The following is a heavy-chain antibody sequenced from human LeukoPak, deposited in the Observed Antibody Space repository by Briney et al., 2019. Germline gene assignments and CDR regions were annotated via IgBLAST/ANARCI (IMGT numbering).Heavy chain of an antibody. J-gene: IGHJ6*03. CDR2: IYTSGST. Sequence: PSETLSLTCTVSGGSISSYYWSWIRQPAGKGLEWIGRIYTSGSTNYNPSLKSRVTMSVDTSKNQFSLKLSSVTAADTAVYYCARGENYYDSSGYYLGYYYYMDVWGKGTTVTVSS. D-gene: IGHD3-22*01. CDR3: ARGENYYDSSGYYLGYYYYMDV. CDR1: GGSISSYY. V-gene: IGHV4-4*07.